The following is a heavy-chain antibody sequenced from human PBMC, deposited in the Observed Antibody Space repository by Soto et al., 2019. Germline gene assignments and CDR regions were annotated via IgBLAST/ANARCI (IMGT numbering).Heavy chain of an antibody. CDR1: GFTFSNVW. J-gene: IGHJ4*01. CDR2: IKSETDGGTI. CDR3: TPLALKYNSDWYPLSD. V-gene: IGHV3-15*07. Sequence: EVQLVESGGGLVKPGGPLRLSCAGFGFTFSNVWMNWFRQAPGKGLEWVGRIKSETDGGTIDYAAPVKGRFTISRDDSNNTLYLQMNSLKTEDTATYYCTPLALKYNSDWYPLSDWGHGTLVTVSS. D-gene: IGHD6-19*01.